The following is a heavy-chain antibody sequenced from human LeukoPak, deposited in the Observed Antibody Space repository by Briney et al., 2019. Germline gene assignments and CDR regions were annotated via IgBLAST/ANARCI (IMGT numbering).Heavy chain of an antibody. D-gene: IGHD3-10*02. CDR3: AELGITMIGGV. Sequence: GGSLSLSCAASGFTFSSYSMNWVRQAPGKGLEWVSSISSSSSYIYYADSVKGRFTISRDNAKNSLYLQMNSLRAEDTAVYYCAELGITMIGGVWGKGTTVTISS. CDR1: GFTFSSYS. V-gene: IGHV3-21*01. J-gene: IGHJ6*04. CDR2: ISSSSSYI.